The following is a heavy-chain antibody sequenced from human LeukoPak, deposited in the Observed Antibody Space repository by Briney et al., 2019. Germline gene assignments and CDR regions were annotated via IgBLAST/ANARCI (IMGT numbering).Heavy chain of an antibody. CDR1: GYTFTSYA. CDR2: INAGNGNT. J-gene: IGHJ6*02. Sequence: ASVKVSCKASGYTFTSYAMHWVRQAPGQRLEWMGWINAGNGNTKYSQEFQGRVTITRDTSASTAYMELSSLRSEDTAVYYCARDLLPRADFWSGYYPPVDYYGMDVWGQGTTVTVSS. V-gene: IGHV1-3*01. CDR3: ARDLLPRADFWSGYYPPVDYYGMDV. D-gene: IGHD3-3*01.